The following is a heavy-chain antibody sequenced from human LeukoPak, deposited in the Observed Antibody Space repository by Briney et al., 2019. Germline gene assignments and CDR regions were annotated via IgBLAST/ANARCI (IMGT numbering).Heavy chain of an antibody. CDR3: ARVYCNGGTWRYYFDF. D-gene: IGHD2-15*01. Sequence: GGSLRLACAASGFTFSTFAMSWVRQAPGKVLEWVSGIVASGGGTNYADSVKGRLTISRDNSKNTLYLQMNSLRAEDTAVYFCARVYCNGGTWRYYFDFWGQGTLVTVSS. CDR1: GFTFSTFA. J-gene: IGHJ4*02. CDR2: IVASGGGT. V-gene: IGHV3-23*01.